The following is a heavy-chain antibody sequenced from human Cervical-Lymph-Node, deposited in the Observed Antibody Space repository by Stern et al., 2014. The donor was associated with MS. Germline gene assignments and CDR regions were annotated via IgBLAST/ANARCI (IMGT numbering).Heavy chain of an antibody. Sequence: VQLVQSGAEVXEPGASVKLSCKASGYILSSYFVHWVRQAPGQGLEWVGXXSPSGSGTFYAQKFQGRVPVTRDTFTGPVYMDLXXLXXXXXXXXXXXXXLDGTXDYXGQGTLVTVSS. CDR3: XXXLDGTXDY. CDR2: XSPSGSGT. D-gene: IGHD1-26*01. V-gene: IGHV1-46*01. CDR1: GYILSSYF. J-gene: IGHJ4*02.